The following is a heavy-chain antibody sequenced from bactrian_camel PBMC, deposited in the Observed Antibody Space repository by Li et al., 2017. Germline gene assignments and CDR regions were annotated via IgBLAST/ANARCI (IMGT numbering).Heavy chain of an antibody. J-gene: IGHJ4*01. CDR2: ISIRNGFT. CDR3: AADLRPRAVPSTAAITAARFAY. D-gene: IGHD6*01. CDR1: SVVFSDNC. V-gene: IGHV3S54*01. Sequence: HVQLVESGGGSVEAGGSLRLSCATSSVVFSDNCFAWFRQIPGREREGVASISIRNGFTDYTDSVKGRFTISQDNAKNTLYLQMNSLKLEDTAMYYCAADLRPRAVPSTAAITAARFAYWGQG.